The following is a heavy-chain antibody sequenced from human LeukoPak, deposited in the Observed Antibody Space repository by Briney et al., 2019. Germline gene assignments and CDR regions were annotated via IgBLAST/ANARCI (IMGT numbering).Heavy chain of an antibody. CDR3: ARGFSPKIISSSGHYYYYYMDV. CDR2: INHSGST. Sequence: SETLSLTCAVYGGSFSGYYWSWIRQPPGKGLEWIGEINHSGSTNYNPSLKSRVTISVDTSKNQFSLKLSSVTAADTAVYYCARGFSPKIISSSGHYYYYYMDVWGKGTTVTVSS. J-gene: IGHJ6*03. V-gene: IGHV4-34*01. D-gene: IGHD6-13*01. CDR1: GGSFSGYY.